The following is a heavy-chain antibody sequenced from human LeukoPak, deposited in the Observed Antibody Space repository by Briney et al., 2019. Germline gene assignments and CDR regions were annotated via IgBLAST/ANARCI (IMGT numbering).Heavy chain of an antibody. CDR2: IIPIFGTA. Sequence: SVMVSCKASGGTFSSYAISWVRQAPGQGLEWMGRIIPIFGTANYAQKFQGRVTITTDESTSTPYMELSSLRAEDTAVYYCARDAWDSSGYYVHEAFDIWGQGTMVTVSS. D-gene: IGHD3-22*01. J-gene: IGHJ3*02. CDR3: ARDAWDSSGYYVHEAFDI. V-gene: IGHV1-69*05. CDR1: GGTFSSYA.